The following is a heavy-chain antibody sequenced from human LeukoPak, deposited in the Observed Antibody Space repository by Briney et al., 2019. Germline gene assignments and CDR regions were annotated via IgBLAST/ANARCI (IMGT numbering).Heavy chain of an antibody. CDR1: GGSVISGSYS. CDR3: ARGYGIAAADWFDP. J-gene: IGHJ5*02. Sequence: SETLSLTCSVSGGSVISGSYSWSWIRQPPGKGMEWIGYFFYTGSTNYNPSLRSRVTISVNTCKNYFSLMLGSVTAADTAVYFCARGYGIAAADWFDPWGQGTLVTVSS. D-gene: IGHD6-13*01. V-gene: IGHV4-61*03. CDR2: FFYTGST.